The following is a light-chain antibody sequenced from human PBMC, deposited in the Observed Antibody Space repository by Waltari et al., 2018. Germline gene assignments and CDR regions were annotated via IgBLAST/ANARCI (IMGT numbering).Light chain of an antibody. CDR2: AAS. CDR3: QQSYSTLGT. J-gene: IGKJ1*01. Sequence: DIQMTPSPSSLSASVGARVTITCRARQSISSYLNWYQQKPGKAPKLLIYAASSLQSGVPSRFSGSGSGTDFTLTISSLQPEDFATYYCQQSYSTLGTFGQGTKVEIK. CDR1: QSISSY. V-gene: IGKV1-39*01.